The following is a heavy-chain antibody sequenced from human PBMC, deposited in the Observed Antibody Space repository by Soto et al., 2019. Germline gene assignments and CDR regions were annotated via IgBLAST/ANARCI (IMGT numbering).Heavy chain of an antibody. CDR1: GFTFSSYA. V-gene: IGHV3-23*01. CDR2: ISGSGGST. Sequence: GGSLRLSCAASGFTFSSYAMSWVRQAPGKGLEWVSAISGSGGSTYYADSVKGRFTISRDNSKNTLYLQMNSLRAEDTAVYYCAKLPQKPSYYYYYYMDVWGKGTTVTVSS. CDR3: AKLPQKPSYYYYYYMDV. J-gene: IGHJ6*03.